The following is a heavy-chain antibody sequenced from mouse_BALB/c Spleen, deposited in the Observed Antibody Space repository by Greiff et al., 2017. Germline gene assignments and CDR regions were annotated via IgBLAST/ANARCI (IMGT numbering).Heavy chain of an antibody. CDR3: ARNYDGYEAPYFDY. Sequence: EVQGVESGGGLVKPGGSLKLSCAASGFTFSSYAMSWVRQTPEKRLEWVASISSGGSTYYPDSVKGRFTISRDNARNILYLQMSSLRSEDTAMYYCARNYDGYEAPYFDYWGQGTTLTVSS. CDR1: GFTFSSYA. J-gene: IGHJ2*01. D-gene: IGHD2-3*01. V-gene: IGHV5-6-5*01. CDR2: ISSGGST.